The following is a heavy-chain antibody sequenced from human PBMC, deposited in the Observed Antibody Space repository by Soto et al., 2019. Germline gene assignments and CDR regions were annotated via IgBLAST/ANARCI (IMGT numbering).Heavy chain of an antibody. J-gene: IGHJ3*02. V-gene: IGHV5-51*01. D-gene: IGHD6-13*01. CDR1: GYSFASYW. CDR3: ARHTSGYSSSWGSFDI. CDR2: IYPGDSDT. Sequence: PGESLKISCNGSGYSFASYWIGWVRQMPGKGLEWMGIIYPGDSDTRYRPSFQGQVTISADKSISTAYLQWSSLKASDTAMYYCARHTSGYSSSWGSFDIWGQGTMVTVSS.